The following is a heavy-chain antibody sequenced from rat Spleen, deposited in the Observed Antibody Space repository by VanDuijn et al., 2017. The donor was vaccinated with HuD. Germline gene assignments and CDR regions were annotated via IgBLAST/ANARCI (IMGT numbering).Heavy chain of an antibody. CDR3: TTEANNYDY. J-gene: IGHJ2*01. Sequence: EVQLVESGGGLVQPGRSLKLSCAASGFTFSDYYMAWVRQAPKKGLEWVAYISYDGGDTYFRDSVKGRFTISRDNAKSTLYLQMDSLWSEDTATNFSTTEANNYDYWGQGVMVTVSS. V-gene: IGHV5-20*01. CDR2: ISYDGGDT. D-gene: IGHD1-10*01. CDR1: GFTFSDYY.